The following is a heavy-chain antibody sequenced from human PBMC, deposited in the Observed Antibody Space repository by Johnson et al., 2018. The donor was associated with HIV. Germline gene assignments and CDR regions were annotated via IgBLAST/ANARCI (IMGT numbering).Heavy chain of an antibody. CDR3: AGQEGSGYYGGAFDI. Sequence: QVQLVESGGGLVKPGESLRLSCAASGFTFSDYYMSWIRQAPGKGLEWVSYISSSATTKYYADSVKGRFTISRDSAKNSLDLQMNSLRAEDTAVYYCAGQEGSGYYGGAFDIWCQGTMVTVSS. D-gene: IGHD3-22*01. CDR1: GFTFSDYY. CDR2: ISSSATTK. J-gene: IGHJ3*02. V-gene: IGHV3-11*04.